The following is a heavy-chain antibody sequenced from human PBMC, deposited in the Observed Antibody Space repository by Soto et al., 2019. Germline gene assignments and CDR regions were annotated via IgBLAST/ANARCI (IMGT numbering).Heavy chain of an antibody. D-gene: IGHD3-3*01. CDR2: ISGSGGST. CDR3: AKGEVAIFGVVITTPAKRCYYYGMDV. J-gene: IGHJ6*02. Sequence: PGGSLRLSCAASGFTFSSYAMSWVRQAPGKGLEWVSAISGSGGSTYYADSVKGRFTISRDNSKNTLYLQMNSLRAEDTAVYYCAKGEVAIFGVVITTPAKRCYYYGMDVWGQGTTVTVSS. V-gene: IGHV3-23*01. CDR1: GFTFSSYA.